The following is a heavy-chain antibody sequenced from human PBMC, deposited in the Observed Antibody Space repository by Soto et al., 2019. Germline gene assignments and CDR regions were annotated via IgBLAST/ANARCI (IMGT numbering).Heavy chain of an antibody. J-gene: IGHJ5*02. CDR1: GYTFTSYA. D-gene: IGHD4-17*01. V-gene: IGHV1-3*01. Sequence: GASVKVSCKASGYTFTSYAMHWVRQAPGQRLEWMGWINAGNGNTKYSQKFQGRVTITRDTSASTAYMELSSLRSEDTAVYYCARGIKYGAYSRWFDHWGQGTLVTVSS. CDR3: ARGIKYGAYSRWFDH. CDR2: INAGNGNT.